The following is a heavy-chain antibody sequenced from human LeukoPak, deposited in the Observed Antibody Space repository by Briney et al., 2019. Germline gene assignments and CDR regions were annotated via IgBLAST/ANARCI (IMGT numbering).Heavy chain of an antibody. CDR2: INPNSGGT. V-gene: IGHV1-2*02. CDR1: GYTFTRYY. J-gene: IGHJ4*02. CDR3: ARDAPRITMVRGVPIY. D-gene: IGHD3-10*01. Sequence: SVKASCKASGYTFTRYYMHWVRQAPGQRLERMGWINPNSGGTNYAQKFQGRVTMTRDTSISTAYMELSRLRSDDTAVYYCARDAPRITMVRGVPIYWGQGTLVTVSS.